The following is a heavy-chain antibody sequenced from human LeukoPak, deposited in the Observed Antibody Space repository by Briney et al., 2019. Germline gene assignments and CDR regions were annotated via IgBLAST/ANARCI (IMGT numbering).Heavy chain of an antibody. Sequence: APVKVSCKASGYTFSMYNMHWVRQAPGQGLEWMGIINPSGGTSYAQKLQGRITMTRDTSTSTLYMELSSLRSEDTAVYYCAREGVAGTGLDFWGQGTLVTVSS. J-gene: IGHJ4*02. CDR2: INPSGGT. CDR3: AREGVAGTGLDF. CDR1: GYTFSMYN. D-gene: IGHD6-13*01. V-gene: IGHV1-46*01.